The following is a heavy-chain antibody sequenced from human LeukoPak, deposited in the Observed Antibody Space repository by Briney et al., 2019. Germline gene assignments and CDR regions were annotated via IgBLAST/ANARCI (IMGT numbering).Heavy chain of an antibody. V-gene: IGHV1-69*05. CDR2: IIPIFGTA. Sequence: SVKVSCKASGGTFISYAISWVRHAPGQGLEWMGGIIPIFGTANYAQKFQGRVTITTDESTSTAYMELSSLRSEDTAVYYCAREGSSSSFNFDYWGQGTLVTVS. D-gene: IGHD6-6*01. J-gene: IGHJ4*02. CDR3: AREGSSSSFNFDY. CDR1: GGTFISYA.